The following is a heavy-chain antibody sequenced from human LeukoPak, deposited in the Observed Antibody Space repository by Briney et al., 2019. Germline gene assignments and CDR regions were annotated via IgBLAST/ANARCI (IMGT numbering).Heavy chain of an antibody. CDR2: INPSGGST. CDR3: ARQGRNYDSSGYFSHDAFDI. D-gene: IGHD3-22*01. J-gene: IGHJ3*02. V-gene: IGHV1-46*03. CDR1: GYTFTSYY. Sequence: ASVKVSCKASGYTFTSYYMHWVRQAPGQGLEWMGIINPSGGSTSYAQKFQGRVTMTRDTSTSTVYMELSSLRSEDTAVYYFARQGRNYDSSGYFSHDAFDIWGQGTMVTVSS.